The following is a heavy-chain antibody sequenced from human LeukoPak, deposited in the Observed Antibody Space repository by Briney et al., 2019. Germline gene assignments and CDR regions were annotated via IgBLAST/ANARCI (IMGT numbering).Heavy chain of an antibody. CDR1: GFTFSNYG. CDR3: ASLEAMVNDFDY. CDR2: IGSDGTKR. D-gene: IGHD5-18*01. Sequence: PGGSLRLSCVASGFTFSNYGMHWVRQSPGKGLDWVAFIGSDGTKRYSADSVKGRFTISRDNSRNTSYLQMNSLKTEDTAVYYCASLEAMVNDFDYWGQGTLVTVSS. V-gene: IGHV3-30*02. J-gene: IGHJ4*02.